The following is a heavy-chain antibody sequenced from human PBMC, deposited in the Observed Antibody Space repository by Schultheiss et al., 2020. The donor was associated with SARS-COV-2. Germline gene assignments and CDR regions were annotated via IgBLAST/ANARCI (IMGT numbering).Heavy chain of an antibody. J-gene: IGHJ3*02. CDR2: ISTSGSYT. Sequence: GGSLRLSCAASGFTFSDYYMSWIRQAPGKGLEWVSYISTSGSYTNYADSMKGRFTISRDNTKNSLYLQMNSLRAEDTAVYYCAREGSLGGYVAFDIWGQGSMVTVSS. CDR3: AREGSLGGYVAFDI. D-gene: IGHD3-22*01. V-gene: IGHV3-11*06. CDR1: GFTFSDYY.